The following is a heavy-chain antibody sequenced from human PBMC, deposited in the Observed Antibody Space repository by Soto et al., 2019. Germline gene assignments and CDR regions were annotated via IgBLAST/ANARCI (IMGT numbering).Heavy chain of an antibody. V-gene: IGHV4-4*07. CDR1: GGSISSFY. Sequence: PSETLSLTCTVSGGSISSFYWTWIRQPAGKGLEWIGRIYTTGSTNYNPSLKSRVTMSLDTSKNEFSLKLKSVTAADTALYYCASGLYDRSGYSGNDAFAIWGQGTVVTVSS. J-gene: IGHJ3*02. D-gene: IGHD3-22*01. CDR2: IYTTGST. CDR3: ASGLYDRSGYSGNDAFAI.